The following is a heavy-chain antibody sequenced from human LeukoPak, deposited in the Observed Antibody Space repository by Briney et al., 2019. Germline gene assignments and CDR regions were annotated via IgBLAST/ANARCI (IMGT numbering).Heavy chain of an antibody. D-gene: IGHD4-23*01. CDR3: ATIYGGNAFDI. J-gene: IGHJ3*02. Sequence: SETLSLTCTVSGGSISSGSYYWSWIRQPAGKGLEWIGSIYYSGSTYYNPSLKSRVTISVDTSKNQFSLKLSSVTAADTAVYYCATIYGGNAFDIWGQGTMVTVSS. CDR2: IYYSGST. V-gene: IGHV4-39*07. CDR1: GGSISSGSYY.